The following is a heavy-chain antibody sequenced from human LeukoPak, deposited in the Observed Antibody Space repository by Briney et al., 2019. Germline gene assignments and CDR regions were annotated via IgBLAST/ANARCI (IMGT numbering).Heavy chain of an antibody. V-gene: IGHV4-59*01. J-gene: IGHJ4*02. Sequence: KSSETLSLTCTVSGGSISPYCWSWIRQPPGKGLEWLGYIYYSGNTEYKPSLKSRVAMSVDTSKNQFSLRLSSVTAADTAVYYCARSTGSTMFIDYWGQGTLVTVSS. CDR3: ARSTGSTMFIDY. CDR2: IYYSGNT. D-gene: IGHD3-10*02. CDR1: GGSISPYC.